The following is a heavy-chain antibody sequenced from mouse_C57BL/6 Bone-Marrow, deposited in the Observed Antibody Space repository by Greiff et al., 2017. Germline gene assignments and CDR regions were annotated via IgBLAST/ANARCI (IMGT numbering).Heavy chain of an antibody. D-gene: IGHD1-1*01. CDR1: GYTFTSYW. J-gene: IGHJ1*03. V-gene: IGHV1-72*01. CDR3: ARCITTVVYWYFDV. CDR2: IDPNSGGT. Sequence: QVQLQQPGAELVRPGTSVKLSCKASGYTFTSYWMHWVKQRPGRGLEWIGRIDPNSGGTKYNEKFKSKATLTVDKPSSTAYMQLSSLTSEDSAVCYCARCITTVVYWYFDVWGTGTTVTVSS.